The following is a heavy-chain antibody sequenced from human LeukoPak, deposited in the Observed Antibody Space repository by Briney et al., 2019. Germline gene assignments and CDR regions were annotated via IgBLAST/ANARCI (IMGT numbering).Heavy chain of an antibody. D-gene: IGHD5-24*01. J-gene: IGHJ4*02. CDR1: GGTFSRYA. V-gene: IGHV1-69*05. Sequence: ASVKVSCTASGGTFSRYAISWVRQAPGQGLEWMGRIIPIFGTANYAQKFQGRVTITTDESTSTAYMELSSLRSEDTAVYYCARGSVEMATTIRNWGQGTLVTVSS. CDR3: ARGSVEMATTIRN. CDR2: IIPIFGTA.